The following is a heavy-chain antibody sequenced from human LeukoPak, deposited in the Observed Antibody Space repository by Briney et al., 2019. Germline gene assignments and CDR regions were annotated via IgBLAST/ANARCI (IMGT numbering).Heavy chain of an antibody. D-gene: IGHD4-17*01. Sequence: PSETLSLTCTVSGGSISSYYWSWIRQPPGKGLQWIGYIYYSGSTNYNPSLKSRVTISVDTSKNQFSLKLSSVTAADTAVYYCARDADDYGDYLDAFDIWGQGTMVTVSS. CDR3: ARDADDYGDYLDAFDI. V-gene: IGHV4-59*01. J-gene: IGHJ3*02. CDR2: IYYSGST. CDR1: GGSISSYY.